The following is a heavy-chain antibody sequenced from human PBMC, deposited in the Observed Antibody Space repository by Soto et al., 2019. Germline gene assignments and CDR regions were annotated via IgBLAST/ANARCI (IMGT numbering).Heavy chain of an antibody. D-gene: IGHD3-10*01. Sequence: SVKVSCKASGGTFSSYAISWVRQAPGQGLEWMGGIIPIFGTANHAQKFQGRVTITADESTSTAYMELSSLRSEDTAVYYCASPLTYYYGSGSQPYYYYGMDVWGQGTTVTVS. CDR2: IIPIFGTA. V-gene: IGHV1-69*13. J-gene: IGHJ6*02. CDR1: GGTFSSYA. CDR3: ASPLTYYYGSGSQPYYYYGMDV.